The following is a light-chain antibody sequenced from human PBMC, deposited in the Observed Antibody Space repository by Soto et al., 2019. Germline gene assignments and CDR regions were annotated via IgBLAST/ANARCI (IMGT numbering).Light chain of an antibody. CDR1: PSISNN. Sequence: EIVMTQSPVTLSASPGERATLSCRASPSISNNLAWHQQKPGQAPRLLIYGASTRATGIPARFSGSGSGTEFTLTISSLQSEDFAVYYCQQYNNWPHTFGQGTKLEI. CDR3: QQYNNWPHT. V-gene: IGKV3-15*01. J-gene: IGKJ2*01. CDR2: GAS.